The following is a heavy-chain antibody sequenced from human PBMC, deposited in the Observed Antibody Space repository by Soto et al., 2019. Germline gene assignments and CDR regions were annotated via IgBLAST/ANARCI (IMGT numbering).Heavy chain of an antibody. CDR3: ARGRGSGSFYQLDY. J-gene: IGHJ4*02. V-gene: IGHV3-33*01. CDR2: IYYDGSNE. CDR1: GFTFSNHG. D-gene: IGHD1-26*01. Sequence: QVQLVESGGGVVQPGRSLRLSCAASGFTFSNHGMHWVRQAPGKGLEWVARIYYDGSNEYYADSVKGLFTISRDNAKNTVYLQMNSLRVEDTAVYYCARGRGSGSFYQLDYWCQGTLVTVSS.